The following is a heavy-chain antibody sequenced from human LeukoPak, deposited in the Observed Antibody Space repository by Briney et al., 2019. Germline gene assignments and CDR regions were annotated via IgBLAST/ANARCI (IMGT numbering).Heavy chain of an antibody. CDR1: GITFSNYG. J-gene: IGHJ4*02. Sequence: GRSLRLSCAASGITFSNYGMHWVRQAPDKGLEWVAVISYDGSNTYYADSVKGRFTISRDNSKNMLYLQMNSLRAEDTAVYYCAKPYYYGSRSYMDYWGQGTLVTVSS. V-gene: IGHV3-30*18. CDR3: AKPYYYGSRSYMDY. D-gene: IGHD3-10*01. CDR2: ISYDGSNT.